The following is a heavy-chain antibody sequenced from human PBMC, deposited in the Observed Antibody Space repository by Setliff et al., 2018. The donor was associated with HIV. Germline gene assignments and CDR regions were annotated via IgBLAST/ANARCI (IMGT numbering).Heavy chain of an antibody. CDR2: INTGNGNT. Sequence: ASVKVSCKASGYTFTRNAMHWVRQAPGQRLEWMGWINTGNGNTKYSQKFRGRVTITRDTTASTAYMVLSSLTSEDTAVYYCARGGAREYQLLYNYFDPWGQGTLVTVSS. CDR3: ARGGAREYQLLYNYFDP. J-gene: IGHJ5*02. V-gene: IGHV1-3*04. CDR1: GYTFTRNA. D-gene: IGHD2-2*01.